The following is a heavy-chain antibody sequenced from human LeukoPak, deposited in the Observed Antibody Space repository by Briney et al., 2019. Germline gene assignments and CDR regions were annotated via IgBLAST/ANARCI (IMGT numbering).Heavy chain of an antibody. D-gene: IGHD1-14*01. CDR2: IKQDGSEK. CDR3: AKDSAPRYTYYYYGMDV. V-gene: IGHV3-7*01. CDR1: GFTFSSYW. J-gene: IGHJ6*02. Sequence: GGSLRLSCAASGFTFSSYWMSWVRQAPGKGLEWVANIKQDGSEKYYVDSVKGRFTISRDNAKNSLYLQMNSLRAEDTAVYYCAKDSAPRYTYYYYGMDVWGQGTTVTVSS.